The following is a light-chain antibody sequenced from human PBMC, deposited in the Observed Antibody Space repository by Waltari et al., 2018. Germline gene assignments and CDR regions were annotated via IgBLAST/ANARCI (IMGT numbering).Light chain of an antibody. J-gene: IGKJ5*01. CDR1: QGISSY. CDR2: HAS. Sequence: DIQLTQSPSFLSASVGDRVTITCRSSQGISSYLAWYQQKPGKAPKLLIHHASTLQGGVPSRFSGSGSGTDFTLTISSLQPEDFATYYCQQRHSYPITFGQGTRLEIK. CDR3: QQRHSYPIT. V-gene: IGKV1-9*01.